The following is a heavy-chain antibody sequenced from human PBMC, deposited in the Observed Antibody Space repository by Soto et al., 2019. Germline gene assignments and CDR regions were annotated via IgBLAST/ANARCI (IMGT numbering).Heavy chain of an antibody. V-gene: IGHV1-69*13. D-gene: IGHD4-17*01. Sequence: SVKVSCTASGGTFSSYAISCVRQAPGQGLEWMGGIIPIFGTANYAQKFQGRVTITADESTSTAYMELSSLRSEDTAVYYCARDHDYGREYFQHWGQGTLVTVSS. CDR1: GGTFSSYA. CDR2: IIPIFGTA. CDR3: ARDHDYGREYFQH. J-gene: IGHJ1*01.